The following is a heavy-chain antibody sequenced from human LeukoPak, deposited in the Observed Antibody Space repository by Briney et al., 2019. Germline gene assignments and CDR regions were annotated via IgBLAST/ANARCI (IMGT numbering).Heavy chain of an antibody. CDR3: ARDQAGNYYGMDV. CDR2: INPNSGGT. D-gene: IGHD1-14*01. V-gene: IGHV1-2*02. Sequence: ASVKVSCKASGYTFTGYYMHWVRQAPGQGLEWMGWINPNSGGTNYAQKFQGRVTMTRDTSISTAYMGLSRLRSDDTAVYYCARDQAGNYYGMDVWGQGTTVTVSS. J-gene: IGHJ6*02. CDR1: GYTFTGYY.